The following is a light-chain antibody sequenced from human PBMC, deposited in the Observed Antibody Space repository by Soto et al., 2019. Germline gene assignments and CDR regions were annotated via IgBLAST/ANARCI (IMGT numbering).Light chain of an antibody. V-gene: IGKV3-15*01. CDR1: QSVSSN. CDR2: SDS. Sequence: EVVMTQSPATLSVSPGERVTLSCRASQSVSSNLAWYQQKPGQAPRLLIYSDSTRATGVPARFSGSGSGTEFTLTISSLQSEDIAVYYCQQYDNWPPITFGQGTRLEIK. CDR3: QQYDNWPPIT. J-gene: IGKJ5*01.